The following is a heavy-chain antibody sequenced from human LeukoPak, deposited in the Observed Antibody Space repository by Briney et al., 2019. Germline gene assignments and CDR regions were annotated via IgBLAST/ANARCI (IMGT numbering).Heavy chain of an antibody. D-gene: IGHD6-19*01. CDR1: DFTFSFYW. V-gene: IGHV3-7*01. Sequence: GGSLRLSCAASDFTFSFYWMTWVRQAPGEGLEWVANILPDGSEKYYLDSVKGRFTISRDNPANSLYLQINSLRAEDTALYYCGRLARNAWYAVDYWGQGTLVTVSS. CDR2: ILPDGSEK. J-gene: IGHJ4*02. CDR3: GRLARNAWYAVDY.